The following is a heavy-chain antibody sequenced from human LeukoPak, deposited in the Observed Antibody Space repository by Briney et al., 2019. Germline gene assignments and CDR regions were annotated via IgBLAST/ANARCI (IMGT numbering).Heavy chain of an antibody. D-gene: IGHD1-7*01. CDR2: INPNSGCT. V-gene: IGHV1-2*02. CDR3: SRENYYYEY. CDR1: GYTFTGYY. Sequence: ASVKVSCKASGYTFTGYYMQWVRQAPGQGLEWMGWINPNSGCTNYAQKFQGRVTMTRDKSINTAYMELSSLRSDDTAVYYCSRENYYYEYWGQGTLVTVSS. J-gene: IGHJ4*02.